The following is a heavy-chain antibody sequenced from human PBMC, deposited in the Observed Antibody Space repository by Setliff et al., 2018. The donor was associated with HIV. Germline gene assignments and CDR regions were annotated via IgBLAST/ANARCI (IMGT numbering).Heavy chain of an antibody. CDR1: RSTFNSHT. V-gene: IGHV1-18*01. D-gene: IGHD3-22*01. Sequence: ASVKVSCKASRSTFNSHTINWVRQAPGQGLEWMGWISAYNVNTNYAQKLQGRVTMTRDTSISTAYMELSRLRSDDTAVYYCARDYYDSSGYIFFPGLPDYWGQGTLVTVSS. CDR3: ARDYYDSSGYIFFPGLPDY. J-gene: IGHJ4*02. CDR2: ISAYNVNT.